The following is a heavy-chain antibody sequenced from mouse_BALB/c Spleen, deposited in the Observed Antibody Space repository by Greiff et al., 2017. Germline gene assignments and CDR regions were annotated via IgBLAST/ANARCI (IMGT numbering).Heavy chain of an antibody. V-gene: IGHV2-9*02. CDR2: IWAGGST. CDR3: ARVDGSSYPNWYFDV. D-gene: IGHD1-1*01. J-gene: IGHJ1*01. Sequence: QVQLKESGPGLVAPSQSLSITCTVSGFSLTSYGVHWVRQPPGKGLEWLGVIWAGGSTNYNSALMSRLSISKDNSKSQVFLKMNSLQTDDTAMYYCARVDGSSYPNWYFDVWGAGTTVTVSS. CDR1: GFSLTSYG.